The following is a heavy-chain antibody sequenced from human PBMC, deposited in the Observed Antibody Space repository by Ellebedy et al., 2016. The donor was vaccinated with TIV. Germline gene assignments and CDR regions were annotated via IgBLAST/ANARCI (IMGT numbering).Heavy chain of an antibody. V-gene: IGHV5-51*01. CDR3: AIRGYSYGYYFDY. J-gene: IGHJ4*02. CDR1: GYSFTSYW. D-gene: IGHD5-18*01. CDR2: IYPGDSDT. Sequence: GESLKISCKSSGYSFTSYWIGWVRQMPGKGLEWMGIIYPGDSDTRYSPSFQGQVTISADKSISTAYLQWSSLKASDTAMYYCAIRGYSYGYYFDYWGQGTLVTVSS.